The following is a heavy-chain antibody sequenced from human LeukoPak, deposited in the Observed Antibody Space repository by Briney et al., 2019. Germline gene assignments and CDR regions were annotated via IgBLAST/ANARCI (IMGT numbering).Heavy chain of an antibody. CDR3: AKGRSSSAYYYYMDV. V-gene: IGHV3-23*01. J-gene: IGHJ6*03. CDR1: GFTFSSHA. D-gene: IGHD6-6*01. CDR2: ISFSGGST. Sequence: PGGSLRLSCAASGFTFSSHALSWVRQAPGKGLEWVSGISFSGGSTYYADSVKGRFTISRDNSKNTLYLQMNSLRAEDTAVYYCAKGRSSSAYYYYMDVWGKGTTVTVSS.